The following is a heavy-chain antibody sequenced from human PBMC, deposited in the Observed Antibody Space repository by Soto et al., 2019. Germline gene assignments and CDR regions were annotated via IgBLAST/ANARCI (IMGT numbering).Heavy chain of an antibody. CDR3: ARQGQSSSFRGVFDC. J-gene: IGHJ4*02. V-gene: IGHV3-23*01. CDR1: GFTFSSYD. D-gene: IGHD6-6*01. Sequence: GGSLRLSCAASGFTFSSYDMSWVRQAPGKGLEWVSTIRGTGASTFSADSVKGRFTMSIDNSKNTVYLQMNSLRADDTAVYYCARQGQSSSFRGVFDCWGQGILVTVSS. CDR2: IRGTGAST.